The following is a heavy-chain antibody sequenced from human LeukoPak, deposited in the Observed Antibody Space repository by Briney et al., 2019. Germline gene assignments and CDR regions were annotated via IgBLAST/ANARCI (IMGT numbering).Heavy chain of an antibody. D-gene: IGHD2-8*01. J-gene: IGHJ6*03. CDR1: GGTFNTYA. Sequence: GASVKVSCKASGGTFNTYAISWVRQAPGQGLEWMGWINPNSGDTKYAQKFQGRVTMTRDTSISTAYMELTRLRSDDTAVYYCARGGLRVMVYRLYYMDVWGKGTTVTVSS. CDR2: INPNSGDT. V-gene: IGHV1-2*02. CDR3: ARGGLRVMVYRLYYMDV.